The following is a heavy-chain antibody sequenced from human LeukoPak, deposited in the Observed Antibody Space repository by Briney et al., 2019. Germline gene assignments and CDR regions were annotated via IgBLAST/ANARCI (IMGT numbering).Heavy chain of an antibody. D-gene: IGHD1-26*01. CDR3: ARELMGATVY. CDR2: IYHSGST. V-gene: IGHV4-30-2*01. J-gene: IGHJ4*02. Sequence: SQTLSLTCTVSGGSISSGGYYWSWIRQPPGKGLEWIGYIYHSGSTYYNPSLKSRVTISVDRSKNQFSLKLSSVTAADTAVYYCARELMGATVYWGQGTLVTVSS. CDR1: GGSISSGGYY.